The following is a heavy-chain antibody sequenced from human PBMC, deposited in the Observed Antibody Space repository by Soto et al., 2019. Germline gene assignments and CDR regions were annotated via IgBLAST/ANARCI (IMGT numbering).Heavy chain of an antibody. J-gene: IGHJ4*02. Sequence: SETLSLTCAVYGGSFSGYYWSWIRQPPGKGLEWIGEINHSGSTNYNPSLKSRVTISVDTSKNQFSLKLSSVTAADTAVYYCARNGDTAMGILDYWGQGTLVTVSS. CDR2: INHSGST. CDR3: ARNGDTAMGILDY. CDR1: GGSFSGYY. V-gene: IGHV4-34*01. D-gene: IGHD5-18*01.